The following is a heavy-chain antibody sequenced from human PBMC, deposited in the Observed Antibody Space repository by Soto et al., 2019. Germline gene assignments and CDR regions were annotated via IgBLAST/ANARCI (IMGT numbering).Heavy chain of an antibody. J-gene: IGHJ6*02. V-gene: IGHV1-18*01. CDR2: ISAYNGNT. D-gene: IGHD3-3*01. CDR3: ARLVGYYAPLDV. Sequence: ASVKVSCKASGYTFTSYGISWVRQAPGQGLEWMGWISAYNGNTNYAQKLQGRVTITTDTSASTAYMELSSLRSEDTAVYYCARLVGYYAPLDVWGQGTTVTVSS. CDR1: GYTFTSYG.